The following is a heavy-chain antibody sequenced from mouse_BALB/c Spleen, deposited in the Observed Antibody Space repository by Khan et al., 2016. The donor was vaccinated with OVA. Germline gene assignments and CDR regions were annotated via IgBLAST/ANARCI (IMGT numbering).Heavy chain of an antibody. CDR3: TRSGYGTFAY. CDR2: FNPSNGGT. J-gene: IGHJ3*01. D-gene: IGHD2-1*01. V-gene: IGHV1S81*02. Sequence: QVQLKESGAELVKPAASVWLSCKASGYTFTSYYLYWVKQRPGQGLVWIGDFNPSNGGTNFNEKFKSKATLTVDKSSSTAYMQLSSLTSEDSAVYYGTRSGYGTFAYWGQGTLVTVSA. CDR1: GYTFTSYY.